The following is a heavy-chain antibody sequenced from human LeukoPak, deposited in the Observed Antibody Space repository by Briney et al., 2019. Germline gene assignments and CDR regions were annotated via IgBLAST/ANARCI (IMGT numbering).Heavy chain of an antibody. CDR1: GFTFSSYT. CDR2: ISSSSRDI. V-gene: IGHV3-21*01. CDR3: VREAPATLFDY. D-gene: IGHD1-26*01. J-gene: IGHJ4*02. Sequence: TGGSLRLSCAASGFTFSSYTMNWVRQAPGKGLEWVAAISSSSRDIFYADSVRGRFSISRDNTKNSLSLQMNNLRAEDTAVYYCVREAPATLFDYWGQGTLVTVSS.